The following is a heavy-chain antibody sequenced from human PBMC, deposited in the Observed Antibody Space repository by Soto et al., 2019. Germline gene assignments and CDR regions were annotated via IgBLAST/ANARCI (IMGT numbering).Heavy chain of an antibody. CDR3: ARYYYGSGSYYNDHNDGMDV. CDR1: GGSISSYY. Sequence: SETLSLTCTGSGGSISSYYWSWIRQPPGKGLEWIGYIYYSGSTNYNPSLKSRVTISVDTSKNQFSLKLSSVTAADTAVYYCARYYYGSGSYYNDHNDGMDVWGQGTTVT. D-gene: IGHD3-10*01. V-gene: IGHV4-59*01. J-gene: IGHJ6*02. CDR2: IYYSGST.